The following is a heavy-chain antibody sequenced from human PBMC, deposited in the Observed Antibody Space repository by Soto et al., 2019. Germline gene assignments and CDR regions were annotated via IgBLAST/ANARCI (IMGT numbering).Heavy chain of an antibody. CDR1: GFTFSSYA. J-gene: IGHJ4*02. D-gene: IGHD1-1*01. CDR2: ISGSGVST. V-gene: IGHV3-23*01. Sequence: PGGSLRLSCAASGFTFSSYAMSWVRQAPGKGLEWVSAISGSGVSTHYADSVKGRFTISRDTSKNTLYLQLNTLRADDTAVYYCAKDKPGTTSFDYWGQGTLVTVSS. CDR3: AKDKPGTTSFDY.